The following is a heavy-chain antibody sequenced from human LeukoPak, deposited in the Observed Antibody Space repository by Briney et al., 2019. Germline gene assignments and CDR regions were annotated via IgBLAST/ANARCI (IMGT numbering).Heavy chain of an antibody. Sequence: GGSLRLSCAASGFTFSNAWMSWVRQAPGKGLEWVADIKEDGSEKSYVDSVKGRFTISRDNAKNSLYLQMNTLRAEDTAVYYCARDLVWFGEPKGYCNYMDVWGKGTTVTVSS. CDR3: ARDLVWFGEPKGYCNYMDV. D-gene: IGHD3-10*01. V-gene: IGHV3-7*01. CDR1: GFTFSNAW. J-gene: IGHJ6*03. CDR2: IKEDGSEK.